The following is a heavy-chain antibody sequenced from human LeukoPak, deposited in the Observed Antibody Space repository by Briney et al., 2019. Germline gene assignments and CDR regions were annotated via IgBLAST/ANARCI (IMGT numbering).Heavy chain of an antibody. V-gene: IGHV4-39*07. CDR2: IYYSGTT. CDR1: GGSISSSSYY. CDR3: ARDGEMATIENYFES. Sequence: SETLSLTCTVSGGSISSSSYYWGWIRQPPGKGLEWIGSIYYSGTTHYNPSLKSRVTISVDTSKNQFSLKLSSVTAADTAVYYCARDGEMATIENYFESWGQGTLVTVS. J-gene: IGHJ4*02. D-gene: IGHD5-24*01.